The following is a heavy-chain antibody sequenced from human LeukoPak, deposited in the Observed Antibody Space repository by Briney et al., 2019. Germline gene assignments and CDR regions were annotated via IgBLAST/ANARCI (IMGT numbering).Heavy chain of an antibody. J-gene: IGHJ4*02. Sequence: SETLSLTCTVSGGSVSSGSYYWSWLRQPPGKGLEWIGYIYYSGSTNYNPSLKSRVTISVDTSKNQFSLKLSSVTAADTAVYYCARVGLTGYSSGWYYFDYWGQGTLVTVSS. CDR2: IYYSGST. CDR3: ARVGLTGYSSGWYYFDY. D-gene: IGHD6-19*01. CDR1: GGSVSSGSYY. V-gene: IGHV4-61*01.